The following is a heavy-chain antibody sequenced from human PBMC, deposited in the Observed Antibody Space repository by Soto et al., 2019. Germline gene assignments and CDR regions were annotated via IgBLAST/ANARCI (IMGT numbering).Heavy chain of an antibody. J-gene: IGHJ4*02. V-gene: IGHV4-30-2*01. D-gene: IGHD4-17*01. CDR3: ASGLVTTLHY. Sequence: QLQLQESGSGRVKPSQTLSLTCAVSGGSISSGGYSWSWIRQPPGKVLEWIGYIYHSGSTYYNPSLKSRVNISVDRSKNHFSLKLSSETAADTAVYYCASGLVTTLHYWGQGNLVTVSS. CDR1: GGSISSGGYS. CDR2: IYHSGST.